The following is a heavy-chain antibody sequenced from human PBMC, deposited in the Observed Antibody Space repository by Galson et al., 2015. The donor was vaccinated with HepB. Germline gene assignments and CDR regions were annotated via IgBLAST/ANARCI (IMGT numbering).Heavy chain of an antibody. CDR3: ARESPTRGIAVADDRGLGLDY. Sequence: SVKVSCKASGYTFTSYYMHWVRQAPGQGLEWMGIINPSGGSTSYAQKFQGRVTMTRDTSTSTVYMELSSLRSEDTAVYYCARESPTRGIAVADDRGLGLDYWGQGTLVTVSS. CDR2: INPSGGST. J-gene: IGHJ4*02. V-gene: IGHV1-46*01. CDR1: GYTFTSYY. D-gene: IGHD6-19*01.